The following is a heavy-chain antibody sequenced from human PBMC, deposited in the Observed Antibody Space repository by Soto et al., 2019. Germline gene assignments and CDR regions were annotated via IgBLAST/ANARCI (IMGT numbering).Heavy chain of an antibody. D-gene: IGHD6-6*01. CDR3: ASSSSSAFYFDY. V-gene: IGHV1-69*13. J-gene: IGHJ4*02. Sequence: SVKVSGKASGGTFSRYATIWVRQAPGQGLEWMGGIIPIFGTANYAQKFQGRVTITADESTSTAYMELSSLRSEDTAVYYCASSSSSAFYFDYWGQGTL. CDR1: GGTFSRYA. CDR2: IIPIFGTA.